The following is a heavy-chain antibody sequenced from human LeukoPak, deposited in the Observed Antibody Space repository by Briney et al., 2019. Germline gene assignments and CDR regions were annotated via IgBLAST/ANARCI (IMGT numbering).Heavy chain of an antibody. CDR2: IGYSGTT. CDR3: ARIGGVFHH. D-gene: IGHD3-10*01. CDR1: GASVSSDGFW. Sequence: SETLSLTRAVSGASVSSDGFWWNCVRQPPGKGLEWIGQIGYSGTTNYKPSLKSRLTISTDASNNHFSLRLTSVTPADTAVYYCARIGGVFHHWGQGTLVTVSS. J-gene: IGHJ1*01. V-gene: IGHV4-61*03.